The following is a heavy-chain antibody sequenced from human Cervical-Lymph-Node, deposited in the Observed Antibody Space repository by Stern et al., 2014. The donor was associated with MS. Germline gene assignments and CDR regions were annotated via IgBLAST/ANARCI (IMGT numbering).Heavy chain of an antibody. CDR3: ARMKTGLRENRGFDF. V-gene: IGHV4-30-4*01. CDR2: IYYSGRN. J-gene: IGHJ4*02. Sequence: VQLVESGPGLVKPSETLSLTCTVSGDSINSGDFHWSWVRQSPGKGLEWIGYIYYSGRNYTNPSLKSRVTMSIDTSTNQFSLNLTSVTAADTALYYCARMKTGLRENRGFDFWGQGTQVTVSS. CDR1: GDSINSGDFH. D-gene: IGHD4-17*01.